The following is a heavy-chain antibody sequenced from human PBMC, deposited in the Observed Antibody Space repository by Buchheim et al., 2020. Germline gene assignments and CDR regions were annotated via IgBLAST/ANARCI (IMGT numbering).Heavy chain of an antibody. CDR2: INPNSGGT. J-gene: IGHJ6*02. CDR1: GGTFSSYA. Sequence: QVQLVQSGAEVKKPGSSVKVSCKASGGTFSSYAISWVRQAPGQGLEWMGWINPNSGGTNYAQKFQGWVTMTRDTSISTAYMELSRLRSDDTAVYYCARDGSYGGNPQGLSYYGMDVWGQGTT. CDR3: ARDGSYGGNPQGLSYYGMDV. D-gene: IGHD4-23*01. V-gene: IGHV1-2*04.